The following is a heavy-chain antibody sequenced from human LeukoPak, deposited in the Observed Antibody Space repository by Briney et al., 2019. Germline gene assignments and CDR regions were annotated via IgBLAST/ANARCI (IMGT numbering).Heavy chain of an antibody. CDR2: ISAYNGNT. J-gene: IGHJ4*02. Sequence: GASVSVSCKASGYTFTSYGISWVRQAPGQGPEWMGWISAYNGNTNYAQKLQGRVTMTTDTSTSTAYMELRSLRSDDTAVYYCARVGLNYYDSSGFKHYFDYWGQGTLVTVSS. CDR3: ARVGLNYYDSSGFKHYFDY. D-gene: IGHD3-22*01. V-gene: IGHV1-18*01. CDR1: GYTFTSYG.